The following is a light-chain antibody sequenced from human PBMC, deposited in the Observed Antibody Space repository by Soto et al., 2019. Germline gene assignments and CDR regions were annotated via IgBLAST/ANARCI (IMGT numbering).Light chain of an antibody. CDR2: DVG. J-gene: IGLJ1*01. CDR1: RSDVGGYNY. Sequence: QSVLTQPASVSGSPGQSITISCTGTRSDVGGYNYVSWYQQHPGKAPKLMIYDVGDRPSGVSNRFSGSKSGNTASLTISGLQAEDEADYYCSSYTSGFLVSGTGTKVTVL. CDR3: SSYTSGFLV. V-gene: IGLV2-14*01.